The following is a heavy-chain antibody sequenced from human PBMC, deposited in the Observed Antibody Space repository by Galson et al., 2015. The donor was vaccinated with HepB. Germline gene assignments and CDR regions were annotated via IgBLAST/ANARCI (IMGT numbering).Heavy chain of an antibody. CDR3: SSGNYDGGSDH. D-gene: IGHD1-7*01. CDR2: IRSNTYGGTT. CDR1: GLTFRDIA. V-gene: IGHV3-49*03. Sequence: ASGLTFRDIAMSWFRQAPGKGLEWIGFIRSNTYGGTTQYAASVKGRFTISGDDSKSISYLQMNSLKTDDTAVYFCSSGNYDGGSDHWGQGTLVTVSS. J-gene: IGHJ4*02.